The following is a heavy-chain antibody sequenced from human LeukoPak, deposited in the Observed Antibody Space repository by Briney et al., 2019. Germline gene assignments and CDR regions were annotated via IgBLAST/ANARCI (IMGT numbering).Heavy chain of an antibody. V-gene: IGHV4-4*07. CDR3: ARYLAAGYFDL. J-gene: IGHJ2*01. Sequence: SETLSLTCTVSGGSISAYYWSWIRQPAGKGLEWIGRIYRSGSTNYNPSLRSRVTISVDTSKNQFSLKLSSVTAADTAVYYCARYLAAGYFDLWGRGTLVTVSS. CDR1: GGSISAYY. D-gene: IGHD6-25*01. CDR2: IYRSGST.